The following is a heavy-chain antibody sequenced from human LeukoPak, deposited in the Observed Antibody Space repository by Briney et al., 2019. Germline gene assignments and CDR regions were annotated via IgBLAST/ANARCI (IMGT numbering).Heavy chain of an antibody. CDR3: ARDGFSSAYPYDAFDI. CDR1: AFTFSDYS. Sequence: PGGSLRLSCAASAFTFSDYSMNWVRQAPGKGLEWVSVIYSGGSTYYADSVKGRFTISRDNSKNTLYLQMNSLRAEDTSVYYCARDGFSSAYPYDAFDIWGQGTMVTVSS. CDR2: IYSGGST. J-gene: IGHJ3*02. D-gene: IGHD3-22*01. V-gene: IGHV3-53*01.